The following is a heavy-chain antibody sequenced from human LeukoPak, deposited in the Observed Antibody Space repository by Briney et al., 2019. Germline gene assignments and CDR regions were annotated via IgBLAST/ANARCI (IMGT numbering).Heavy chain of an antibody. CDR3: ATYSSLNRREFQY. J-gene: IGHJ1*01. D-gene: IGHD3-22*01. Sequence: GGSLRLSCAASGFTFSSYSMNWVRQAPGKGLEWVSYISSSSTIYYADSVKGRFTISRDNAKNSLYLQMNSLRAEDTAVYYCATYSSLNRREFQYWGQGTLLTVSS. V-gene: IGHV3-48*04. CDR1: GFTFSSYS. CDR2: ISSSSTI.